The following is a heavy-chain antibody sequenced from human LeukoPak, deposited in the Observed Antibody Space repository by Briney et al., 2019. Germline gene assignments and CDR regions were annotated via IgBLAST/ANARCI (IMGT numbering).Heavy chain of an antibody. Sequence: GGSLRLSCAASGFTFNNYALSWVRQAPGKGLEWVSSISSSSSYIYYADSVKGRFTISRDNAKNSLYLQMNSLRAEDTAVYYCARIQYNWNDRVFDYWGQGTLVTVSS. CDR2: ISSSSSYI. D-gene: IGHD1-20*01. CDR1: GFTFNNYA. CDR3: ARIQYNWNDRVFDY. J-gene: IGHJ4*02. V-gene: IGHV3-21*01.